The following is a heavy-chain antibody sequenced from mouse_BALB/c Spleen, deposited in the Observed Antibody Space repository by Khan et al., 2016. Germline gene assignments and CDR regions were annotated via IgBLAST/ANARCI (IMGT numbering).Heavy chain of an antibody. CDR3: GRLDRYPPWCAY. CDR2: INPYNDGT. Sequence: VQLQQSGPDLVKPGASVKMSCKASGYTFTSYVMHWVKQKPGQGLEWIGYINPYNDGTKYNEKFKGKATLTSDKSSSTAYMEVSSLTSEDAACAYCGRLDRYPPWCAYWGLGTLVTVSA. J-gene: IGHJ3*01. CDR1: GYTFTSYV. V-gene: IGHV1S136*01. D-gene: IGHD2-14*01.